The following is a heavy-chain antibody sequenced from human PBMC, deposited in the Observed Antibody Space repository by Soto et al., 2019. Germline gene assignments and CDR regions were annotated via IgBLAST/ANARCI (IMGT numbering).Heavy chain of an antibody. D-gene: IGHD6-6*01. Sequence: ASVKVSCKASGYTFTSYAINWVRQATGQGLEWMGWMNPNSGNTGYAQKFQGRVTMTRNTSISTAYMELSSLRSEDTAVYYCARGKAARRGDWFDPWGQGTLVTVSS. J-gene: IGHJ5*02. CDR2: MNPNSGNT. V-gene: IGHV1-8*01. CDR1: GYTFTSYA. CDR3: ARGKAARRGDWFDP.